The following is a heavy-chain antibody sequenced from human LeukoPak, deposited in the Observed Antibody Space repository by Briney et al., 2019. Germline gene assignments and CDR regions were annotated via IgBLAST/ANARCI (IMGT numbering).Heavy chain of an antibody. CDR2: ISYSGST. CDR1: GGSISNYY. Sequence: SETLSLTCTVSGGSISNYYWSWIRQPPGKELEWIGYISYSGSTNYNPSLKSRVTISVDTSKNQFSLKLSSVTAADTAVYYCARDSSIWDAFDIWGQGTMVTVSS. V-gene: IGHV4-59*01. D-gene: IGHD3-9*01. CDR3: ARDSSIWDAFDI. J-gene: IGHJ3*02.